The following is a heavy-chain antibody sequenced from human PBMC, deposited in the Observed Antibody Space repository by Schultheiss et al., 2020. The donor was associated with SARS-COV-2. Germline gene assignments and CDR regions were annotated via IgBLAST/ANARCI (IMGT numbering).Heavy chain of an antibody. V-gene: IGHV3-23*01. CDR3: AKDHGPLGFLEWWGAEGAFDI. Sequence: GGSLRLSCAASGFTFSSYAMSWVRQAPGKGLEWVSAISGSGGSTYYADSVKGRFTISRDNSKNTLYLQMNSLRAEDTAVYYCAKDHGPLGFLEWWGAEGAFDIWGQGTMVTVSS. D-gene: IGHD3-3*01. J-gene: IGHJ3*02. CDR1: GFTFSSYA. CDR2: ISGSGGST.